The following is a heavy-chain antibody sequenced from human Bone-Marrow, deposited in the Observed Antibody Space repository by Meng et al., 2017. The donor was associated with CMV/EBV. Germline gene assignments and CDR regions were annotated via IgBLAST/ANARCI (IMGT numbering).Heavy chain of an antibody. J-gene: IGHJ6*02. CDR1: GFTFSSYA. CDR2: ISGSGGST. Sequence: GGSLRLSCAASGFTFSSYAMSWVRQAPGKGLEWVSAISGSGGSTYYADSVKGRFTISRDNSKNTLYLQMNSLRAEDTAVYYCAREYSGSSYYYGMDVWGQGTMVTVSS. V-gene: IGHV3-23*01. CDR3: AREYSGSSYYYGMDV. D-gene: IGHD1-26*01.